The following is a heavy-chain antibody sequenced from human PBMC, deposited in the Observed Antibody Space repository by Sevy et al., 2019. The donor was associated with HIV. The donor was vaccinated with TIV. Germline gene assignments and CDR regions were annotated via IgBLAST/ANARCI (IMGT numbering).Heavy chain of an antibody. V-gene: IGHV4-39*01. D-gene: IGHD2-2*01. CDR1: GGSISSSSYY. CDR3: ARVRGYCSSTSCYFGHYHYYGMDV. Sequence: SETLSLTCTVSGGSISSSSYYWGWIRQPPGKGLEWIGSIYYSGSTYYNPSLKSRVTISVDTSKNQFSLKLSSVTAADTAVYYCARVRGYCSSTSCYFGHYHYYGMDVWGQGTTVTVSS. CDR2: IYYSGST. J-gene: IGHJ6*02.